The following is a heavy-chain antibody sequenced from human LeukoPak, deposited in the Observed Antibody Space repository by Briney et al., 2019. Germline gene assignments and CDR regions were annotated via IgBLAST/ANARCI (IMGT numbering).Heavy chain of an antibody. Sequence: PGGSLRLSCEASGFTFSSYAMSWVRQAPGKGLEWVSAISCCGGSPHYADSVNGRFTISTDNAKNTRYLQNNTPRAEDTAVYYCARDRRGSGLQNSRDCWGQGTLVTVSS. V-gene: IGHV3-23*01. D-gene: IGHD6-19*01. CDR3: ARDRRGSGLQNSRDC. CDR1: GFTFSSYA. CDR2: ISCCGGSP. J-gene: IGHJ4*02.